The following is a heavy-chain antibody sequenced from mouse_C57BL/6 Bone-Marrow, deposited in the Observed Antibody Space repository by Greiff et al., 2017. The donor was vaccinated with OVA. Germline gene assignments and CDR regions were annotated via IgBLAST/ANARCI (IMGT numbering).Heavy chain of an antibody. CDR3: AVYGNYYY. J-gene: IGHJ2*01. V-gene: IGHV1-82*01. CDR2: IYPGDGDT. Sequence: QVQLQLSGPELVKPGASVKISCKASGYAFSSSWMNWVKQRPGKGLEWIGRIYPGDGDTNYNGKFKGKATLTADKSSSTAYMQLSSLTSEDSAVYFCAVYGNYYYWGQGTTLTVSS. D-gene: IGHD2-1*01. CDR1: GYAFSSSW.